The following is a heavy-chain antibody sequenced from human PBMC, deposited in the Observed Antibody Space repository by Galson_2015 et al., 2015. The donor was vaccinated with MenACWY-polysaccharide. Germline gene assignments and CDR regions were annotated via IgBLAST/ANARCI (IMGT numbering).Heavy chain of an antibody. D-gene: IGHD1-26*01. CDR2: IRGPSDII. CDR1: GFSFSSYN. Sequence: SLRLSCAASGFSFSSYNMDWVRQVPGKGLEWVSYIRGPSDIIYYADSVKGRFTISRDNAKNSLYQQMNSLRDEDTAVYYCARDSGRTGSLDYWGRGTLVTVSS. J-gene: IGHJ4*02. CDR3: ARDSGRTGSLDY. V-gene: IGHV3-48*02.